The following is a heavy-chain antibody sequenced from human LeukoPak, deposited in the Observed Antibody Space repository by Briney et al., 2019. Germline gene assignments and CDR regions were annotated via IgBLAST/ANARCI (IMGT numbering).Heavy chain of an antibody. D-gene: IGHD6-19*01. CDR3: ARHPGIAVAGFDY. V-gene: IGHV1-69*04. J-gene: IGHJ4*02. CDR1: GGTLSSYA. CDR2: IIPILGIA. Sequence: SVKVSCKASGGTLSSYAISWVRQAPGQGLEWMGRIIPILGIANYAQKFQGRVTITADKSTSTAYMELSSLRSEDTAVYYCARHPGIAVAGFDYWGQGTLVTVSS.